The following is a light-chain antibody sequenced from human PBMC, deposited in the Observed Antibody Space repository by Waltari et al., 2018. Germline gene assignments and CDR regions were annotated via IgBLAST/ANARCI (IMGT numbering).Light chain of an antibody. CDR2: RNN. CDR1: SPHIGSNT. V-gene: IGLV1-44*01. CDR3: AAWDDSLNGSWV. J-gene: IGLJ3*02. Sequence: QSVLTQPPSASGTPGQRVTISCSGSSPHIGSNTVNWYQQLPGTAPKLLIYRNNQRPSGVPDRFSGSKSGTSASLAISGLQSEDEADYYCAAWDDSLNGSWVFGGGTKLTVL.